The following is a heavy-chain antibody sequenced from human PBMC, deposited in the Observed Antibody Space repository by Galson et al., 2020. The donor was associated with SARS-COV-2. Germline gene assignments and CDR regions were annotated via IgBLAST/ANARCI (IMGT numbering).Heavy chain of an antibody. D-gene: IGHD2-21*01. V-gene: IGHV3-30*18. CDR3: AKEDKNSWTSLGDFFDH. CDR2: TSYDGASD. J-gene: IGHJ4*02. Sequence: GGSLRLSCAASAASGFTFSSYGIHWVRQTPGKGLEWVAVTSYDGASDHYDDSVKGRFTISRDNPQKTVYLEMRNLRVDDTAIYYCAKEDKNSWTSLGDFFDHWGQGSVVTVSS. CDR1: ASAASGFTFSSYG.